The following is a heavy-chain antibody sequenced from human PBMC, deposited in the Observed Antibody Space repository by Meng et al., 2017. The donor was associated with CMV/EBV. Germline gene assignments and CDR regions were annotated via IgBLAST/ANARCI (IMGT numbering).Heavy chain of an antibody. CDR2: IYYSGTT. V-gene: IGHV4-39*02. CDR1: GDSLTNSAYY. Sequence: SQTLSLTCTISGDSLTNSAYYWGWIRQPPGRGLEWIGNIYYSGTTYYTPSLKSRVTISIDTSENPFTLRLSSVTAADTAVYYCARVGIYCSGTSCDMWEGDSWGQGTLVTVSS. CDR3: ARVGIYCSGTSCDMWEGDS. J-gene: IGHJ4*02. D-gene: IGHD2-2*01.